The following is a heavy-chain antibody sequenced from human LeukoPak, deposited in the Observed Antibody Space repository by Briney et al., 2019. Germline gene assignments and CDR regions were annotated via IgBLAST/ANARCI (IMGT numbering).Heavy chain of an antibody. D-gene: IGHD3-22*01. Sequence: GGSLRLSCAASGFTFSSYEMSWVRQAPGKGLEWVSYISSFGSTIYYADSVKGRFTISRDNAKNSLYLQMNSLRAEDTAVYYCAGSAYYRDFDYWGQGTLVTVSS. CDR3: AGSAYYRDFDY. J-gene: IGHJ4*02. V-gene: IGHV3-48*03. CDR1: GFTFSSYE. CDR2: ISSFGSTI.